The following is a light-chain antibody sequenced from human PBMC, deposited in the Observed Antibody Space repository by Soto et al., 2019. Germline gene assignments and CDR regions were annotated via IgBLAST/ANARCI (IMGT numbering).Light chain of an antibody. Sequence: DIQMTQSPSSLSASVGDRVTITCRASQGISNYLAWYQQQPGKVPNLLIYVASTFQSGVPSRFSGSGSGTDFTLTISSLPPEDVATYYCQKYNSAPWTFGQGTKVEIK. CDR1: QGISNY. V-gene: IGKV1-27*01. CDR2: VAS. CDR3: QKYNSAPWT. J-gene: IGKJ1*01.